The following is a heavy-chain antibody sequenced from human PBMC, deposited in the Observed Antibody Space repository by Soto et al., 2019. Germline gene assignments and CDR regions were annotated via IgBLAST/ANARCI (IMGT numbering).Heavy chain of an antibody. V-gene: IGHV3-66*01. CDR2: IYSGGST. D-gene: IGHD4-17*01. J-gene: IGHJ3*02. Sequence: EVQLVESGGGLVQPGGSLRLSCEASGFTVGSNYMSWVRQAPGKGLGGVSVIYSGGSTYYADSVKGRFTISRDNSKNTLYLQMNSLRAEDTAVYYCARDKKDDYGDYDDAFDIWGQGTMVTVSS. CDR3: ARDKKDDYGDYDDAFDI. CDR1: GFTVGSNY.